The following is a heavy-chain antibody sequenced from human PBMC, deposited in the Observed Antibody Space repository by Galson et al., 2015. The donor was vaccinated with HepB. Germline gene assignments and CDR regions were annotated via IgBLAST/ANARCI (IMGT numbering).Heavy chain of an antibody. CDR2: ISSSSSYT. Sequence: SLRLSCAASGFTFSDYYMSWIRQAPGKGLEWVSYISSSSSYTNYADSVKGRFTISRDNAKNSLYLQMNSLRAEDTAVYYCAREYQLPPYYYYYYGMDVWGQGTTVTVSS. D-gene: IGHD2-2*01. CDR1: GFTFSDYY. V-gene: IGHV3-11*05. J-gene: IGHJ6*02. CDR3: AREYQLPPYYYYYYGMDV.